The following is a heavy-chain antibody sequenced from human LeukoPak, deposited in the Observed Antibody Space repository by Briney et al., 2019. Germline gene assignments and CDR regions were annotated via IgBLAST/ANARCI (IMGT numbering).Heavy chain of an antibody. V-gene: IGHV3-11*01. CDR1: GFTFSDYY. CDR2: ITSSGTTI. Sequence: GGSLRLSCAASGFTFSDYYMTWIRQAPGKGLEWVSYITSSGTTIYYADSVKGRFTISRDNAKNSLSLQMNSLRAEDTAVYYCVRAGTTRRDAFDIWGQGTTVTVSS. CDR3: VRAGTTRRDAFDI. D-gene: IGHD1-1*01. J-gene: IGHJ3*02.